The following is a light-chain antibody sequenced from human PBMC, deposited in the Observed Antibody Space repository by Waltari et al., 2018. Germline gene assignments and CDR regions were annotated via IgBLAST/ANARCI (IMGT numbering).Light chain of an antibody. Sequence: HSALTQPASVSGSPGQSITIPCTGTSSDIGFYTFVSWYQHPPGKAPKVMIYHVSNRPSGVSNRFSGSKSGNTASLTISGLQPEDEADYYCASETSTTTLYVFGSGTKVTVL. CDR2: HVS. J-gene: IGLJ1*01. CDR3: ASETSTTTLYV. V-gene: IGLV2-14*03. CDR1: SSDIGFYTF.